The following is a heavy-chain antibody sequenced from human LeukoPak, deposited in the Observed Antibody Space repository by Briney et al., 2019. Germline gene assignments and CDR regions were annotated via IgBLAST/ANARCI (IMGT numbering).Heavy chain of an antibody. V-gene: IGHV1-18*04. CDR3: AGRARGVIITWAFDI. J-gene: IGHJ3*02. Sequence: ASVKVSCKASGYSFTDYYIHWVRQAPGQGLEWMGWINDYNGYTNYAQKLQGRVTMTTDTSTSTAYMELRSLRPDDTAVYYCAGRARGVIITWAFDIWGQGTMVTVSS. D-gene: IGHD3-10*01. CDR1: GYSFTDYY. CDR2: INDYNGYT.